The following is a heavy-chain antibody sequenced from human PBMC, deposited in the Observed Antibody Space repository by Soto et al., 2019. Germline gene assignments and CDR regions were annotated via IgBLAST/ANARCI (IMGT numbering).Heavy chain of an antibody. CDR3: ARAGYFGPASYYYFDY. D-gene: IGHD5-18*01. CDR2: IKPDGSAT. J-gene: IGHJ4*02. Sequence: EVQLVESGGGLVQPGGSLRLSCAVSGFTFGSYWMNWVRLIPGKGLEWVAYIKPDGSATYYVDSVKGRFTISRDNAKNSLYLQMNSLRLENTSVYYCARAGYFGPASYYYFDYWGPGTLVTVSS. CDR1: GFTFGSYW. V-gene: IGHV3-7*01.